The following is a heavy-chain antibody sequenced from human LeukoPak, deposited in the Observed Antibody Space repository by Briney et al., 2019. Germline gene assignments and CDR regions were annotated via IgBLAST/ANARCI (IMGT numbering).Heavy chain of an antibody. CDR3: ARDRGVVGTLAP. D-gene: IGHD2-21*01. J-gene: IGHJ5*02. CDR2: IKEDGSEK. CDR1: GFMFSSYW. Sequence: GGSLRLSCAASGFMFSSYWMSWVRQAPEKGLEWVANIKEDGSEKYFVDSVKGRFAISRDNAKNSLYLQMNSLRAEDTAIYYCARDRGVVGTLAPWGQGTLVTVSS. V-gene: IGHV3-7*01.